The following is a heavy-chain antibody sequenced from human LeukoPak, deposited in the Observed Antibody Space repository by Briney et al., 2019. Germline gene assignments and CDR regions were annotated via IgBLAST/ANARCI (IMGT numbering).Heavy chain of an antibody. CDR1: GGSISSSSSY. J-gene: IGHJ6*03. CDR2: IYYSGSS. D-gene: IGHD3-9*01. V-gene: IGHV4-39*07. CDR3: ARGRRDILTGYKIGSHYYYYMDV. Sequence: PSETLSLTFSVSGGSISSSSSYWGWIRQPPGKGLEWIGSIYYSGSSFDNPALKSRVTTSVDTSKNQFSLKLSSVTAADTAVYYCARGRRDILTGYKIGSHYYYYMDVWGKGTTVTVSS.